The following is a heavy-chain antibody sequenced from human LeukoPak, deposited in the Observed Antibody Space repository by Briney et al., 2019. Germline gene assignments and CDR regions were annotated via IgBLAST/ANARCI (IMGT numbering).Heavy chain of an antibody. CDR1: GFTFSSYS. CDR2: ISSSSSYI. CDR3: ARDRLRATTGEGDY. D-gene: IGHD1-26*01. J-gene: IGHJ4*02. V-gene: IGHV3-21*01. Sequence: GGSLRLSCAASGFTFSSYSMNWVRQAPGKGLEWVSSISSSSSYIYYADSVKGRFTISRDNAKNSLYLQMNSLRAEDTAVYYCARDRLRATTGEGDYWGQGTLVTVSS.